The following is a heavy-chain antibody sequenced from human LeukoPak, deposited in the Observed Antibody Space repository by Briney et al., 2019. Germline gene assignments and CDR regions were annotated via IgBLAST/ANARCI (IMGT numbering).Heavy chain of an antibody. CDR1: GHSISSGYH. CDR2: IYHSGST. J-gene: IGHJ4*02. Sequence: SETLSLTCAGSGHSISSGYHWGWVRQPPGKGLEWIGSIYHSGSTFYNPSLKSRVTISVDTSKNQFSLKLSSVTAADTAVYYCARRRIQLWPIGPNYFDYWGQGTLVTVSS. V-gene: IGHV4-38-2*01. CDR3: ARRRIQLWPIGPNYFDY. D-gene: IGHD5-18*01.